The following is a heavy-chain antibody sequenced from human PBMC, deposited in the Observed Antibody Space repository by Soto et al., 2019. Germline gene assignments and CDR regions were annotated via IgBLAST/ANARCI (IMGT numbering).Heavy chain of an antibody. CDR1: GASIGSGGYY. V-gene: IGHV4-39*01. D-gene: IGHD3-9*01. CDR3: ARHLYYDISPGYLRPYHYYGMDV. J-gene: IGHJ6*02. Sequence: PSETLSLTCTVSGASIGSGGYYWTWIRQHPGRGLEWIGSLYYSDYTDSNPSLRSRVTISVDTSKNQFSLKLTSVTAADTAVYYCARHLYYDISPGYLRPYHYYGMDVWGQGTTVTVSS. CDR2: LYYSDYT.